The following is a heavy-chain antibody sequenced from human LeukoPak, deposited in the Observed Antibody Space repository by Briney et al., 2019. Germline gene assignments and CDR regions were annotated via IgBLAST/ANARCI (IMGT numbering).Heavy chain of an antibody. J-gene: IGHJ4*02. D-gene: IGHD1-26*01. V-gene: IGHV5-51*01. CDR1: GYSFTNYW. Sequence: GESLKISCKGSGYSFTNYWIGWVRQMPGKGLKWMGITYPGDSDARYSPSFQGQVTISADKSISTAYLQRSSLKASDTAMYYCARRRDLYSGSYYPFDYWGQGTLVTVSS. CDR2: TYPGDSDA. CDR3: ARRRDLYSGSYYPFDY.